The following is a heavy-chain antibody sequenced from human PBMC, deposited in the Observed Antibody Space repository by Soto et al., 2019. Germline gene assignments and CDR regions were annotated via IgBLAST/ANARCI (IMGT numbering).Heavy chain of an antibody. Sequence: EVQLLESGGGLVQPGGSLRLSCAASGFTFNSYAMSWVRQAPGKGLEWVSITSGGGGTTYYADSVKGRFAISRDNSKNTLYLEMNSLRAEDTAVYFCVKRYHTTTSCFDYWGQGTLVTVSS. V-gene: IGHV3-23*01. D-gene: IGHD2-2*01. CDR2: TSGGGGTT. CDR1: GFTFNSYA. J-gene: IGHJ4*02. CDR3: VKRYHTTTSCFDY.